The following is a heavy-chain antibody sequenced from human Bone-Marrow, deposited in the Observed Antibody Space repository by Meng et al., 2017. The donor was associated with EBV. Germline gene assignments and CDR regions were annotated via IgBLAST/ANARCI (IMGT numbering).Heavy chain of an antibody. CDR2: ISSSSSYI. V-gene: IGHV3-21*01. CDR3: ARVPGDY. J-gene: IGHJ4*02. Sequence: EVQLVESGXXLVKPGGSLRLSCAASGFTFSSYSMNWVRQAPGKGLEWVSSISSSSSYIYYADSLKGRFTISRDNAKNSLSLQMNSLRAEDTAVYYCARVPGDYWGQGTLVTVSS. CDR1: GFTFSSYS.